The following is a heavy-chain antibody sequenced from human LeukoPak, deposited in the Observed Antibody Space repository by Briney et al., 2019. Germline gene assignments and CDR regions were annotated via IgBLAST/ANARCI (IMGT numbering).Heavy chain of an antibody. CDR3: ARSGYGSRWYFFDH. CDR2: ISSSSSYI. Sequence: SGGSLRLSCVASGFTFSSYSMNWVRQAPGKGLEWVSSISSSSSYIYYADSVKGRFTISRDNAKNSLYLQMNSLRAEDTAVYYCARSGYGSRWYFFDHWGQGTLVTVSS. CDR1: GFTFSSYS. V-gene: IGHV3-21*01. D-gene: IGHD6-13*01. J-gene: IGHJ4*02.